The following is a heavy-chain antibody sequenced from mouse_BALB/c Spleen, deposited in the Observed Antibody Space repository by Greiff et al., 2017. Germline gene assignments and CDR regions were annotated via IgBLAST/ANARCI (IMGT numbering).Heavy chain of an antibody. Sequence: EVKLVESGGGLVQPGGSRKLSCAASGFTFSDYGMAWVRQAPGKGPEWVAFISNLAYSIYYADTVTGRFTISRENAKNTLYLEMSSLRSEDTAMYYCAREGYDEGPFAYWGQGTLVTVSA. CDR3: AREGYDEGPFAY. CDR1: GFTFSDYG. J-gene: IGHJ3*01. CDR2: ISNLAYSI. V-gene: IGHV5-15*02. D-gene: IGHD2-14*01.